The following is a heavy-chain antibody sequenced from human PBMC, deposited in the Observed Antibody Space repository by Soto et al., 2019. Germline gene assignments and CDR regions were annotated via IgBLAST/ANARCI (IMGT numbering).Heavy chain of an antibody. J-gene: IGHJ6*03. V-gene: IGHV1-58*01. D-gene: IGHD1-20*01. CDR2: IVVGSGNT. Sequence: SVKVSCKASGFTFTSSAVQWVRQARGQRLEWIGWIVVGSGNTNYAQKFQERVTITRDMSTSTAYMELSSLRSEDTAVYYCAAAGNWNDVTYYYYMDVWGKGTTVTVSS. CDR3: AAAGNWNDVTYYYYMDV. CDR1: GFTFTSSA.